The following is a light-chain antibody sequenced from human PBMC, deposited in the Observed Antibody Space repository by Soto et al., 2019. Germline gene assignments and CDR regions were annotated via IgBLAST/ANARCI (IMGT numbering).Light chain of an antibody. V-gene: IGKV3-11*01. J-gene: IGKJ4*01. CDR2: DAS. Sequence: EIILTQSPATLSLSPGERATLSCRASQSVSNYLAWYQQKPGQAPRLLIYDASNRATGIPARCSGSGSGTDFTLTISSLEPEDFAVYYCQQRSNWPPLTFGGGTKVDIK. CDR1: QSVSNY. CDR3: QQRSNWPPLT.